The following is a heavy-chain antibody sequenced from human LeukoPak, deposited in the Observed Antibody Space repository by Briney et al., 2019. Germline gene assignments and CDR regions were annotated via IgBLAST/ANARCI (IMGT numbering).Heavy chain of an antibody. V-gene: IGHV3-74*01. CDR3: ARGFTIFGVVNDAFDI. Sequence: PGGSLRLSCAASGFTFSSYWMHWVRQAPGKGLVWVSRINSDGSSTSYADSVKGRFTISRDNAKNTLYLQMNSLRAEDTVVYYCARGFTIFGVVNDAFDIWGQGTMVTVSS. D-gene: IGHD3-3*01. J-gene: IGHJ3*02. CDR2: INSDGSST. CDR1: GFTFSSYW.